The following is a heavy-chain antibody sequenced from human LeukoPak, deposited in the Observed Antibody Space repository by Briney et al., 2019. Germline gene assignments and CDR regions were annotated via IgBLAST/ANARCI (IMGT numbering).Heavy chain of an antibody. CDR3: ARTAAGLDY. CDR1: GFTFSSYG. D-gene: IGHD6-13*01. CDR2: IYYSGST. V-gene: IGHV4-39*01. Sequence: GSLRLSCAASGFTFSSYGMSWVRQAQGKGLEWIGSIYYSGSTYYNPSLKSRVTISVDTSKNQFSLKLSSVTAADTAVYYSARTAAGLDYWGQGTLVTVSS. J-gene: IGHJ4*02.